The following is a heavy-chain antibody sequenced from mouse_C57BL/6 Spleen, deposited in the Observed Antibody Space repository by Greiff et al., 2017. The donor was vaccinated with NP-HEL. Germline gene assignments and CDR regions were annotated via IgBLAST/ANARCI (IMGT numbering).Heavy chain of an antibody. Sequence: VMLVESGAELVKPGASVKISCKASGYAFSSYWMNWVKQRPGKGLEWIGQIYPGDGDTNYNGKFKGKATLTADKSSSTAYMQLSSLTSEDSAVYFCARRGYDAMDYWGQGTSVTVSS. CDR2: IYPGDGDT. CDR3: ARRGYDAMDY. V-gene: IGHV1-80*01. CDR1: GYAFSSYW. J-gene: IGHJ4*01.